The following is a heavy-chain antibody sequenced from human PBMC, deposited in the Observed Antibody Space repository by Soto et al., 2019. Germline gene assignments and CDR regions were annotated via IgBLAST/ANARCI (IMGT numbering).Heavy chain of an antibody. CDR3: AREVISPATSDAFDI. CDR1: GGSLSSDNFF. D-gene: IGHD1-26*01. CDR2: IYHTGAA. V-gene: IGHV4-31*03. J-gene: IGHJ3*02. Sequence: QVQLQELGPGLVKPSQTLSVTCTVSGGSLSSDNFFWSWVRQHPETGLEWVGYIYHTGAAYYNPSLKSRLTISLDTSKNRFSLRLISVTAADTAVYYCAREVISPATSDAFDIWGQGTMVTVSS.